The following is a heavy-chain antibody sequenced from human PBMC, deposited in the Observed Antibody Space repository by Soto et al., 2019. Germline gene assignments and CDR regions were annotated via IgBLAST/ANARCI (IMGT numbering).Heavy chain of an antibody. J-gene: IGHJ4*02. CDR1: GGSFSDYY. D-gene: IGHD3-9*01. CDR3: ARNPIYHFFAGYYSVDY. V-gene: IGHV4-34*01. CDR2: INHSVTT. Sequence: QVQLRQWGAGLLKPSETLSLTCAVFGGSFSDYYWTWIRQPPGKGLEWIGEINHSVTTSYNPSLMSLLTISVDTSKNQFSLMQSSVTAADTAVYYCARNPIYHFFAGYYSVDYWGQGTLVTVSS.